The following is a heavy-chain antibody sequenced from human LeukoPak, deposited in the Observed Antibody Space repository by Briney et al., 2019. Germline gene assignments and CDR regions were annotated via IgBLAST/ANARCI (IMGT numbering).Heavy chain of an antibody. CDR2: ISSSGSYI. Sequence: PGGSLRLSCAASGFTFSIYSMDWVRQAPGKGLEWVSSISSSGSYIYYADSLKGRFTISRDNAKNSLYLQMNSLRAEDTAVYYCASGITIFGVVDKYYFDYWGQGTLVTVSS. CDR3: ASGITIFGVVDKYYFDY. D-gene: IGHD3-3*01. V-gene: IGHV3-21*01. J-gene: IGHJ4*02. CDR1: GFTFSIYS.